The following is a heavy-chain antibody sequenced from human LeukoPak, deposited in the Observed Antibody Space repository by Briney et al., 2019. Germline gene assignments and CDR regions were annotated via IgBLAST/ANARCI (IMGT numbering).Heavy chain of an antibody. CDR1: GYTFTGYY. Sequence: GASVKVSCKASGYTFTGYYLNWVRQAPGQGLEWMGIINPSGGSRSYAQKFQGRVTLTRDTSTSTVYMELSSLRSEDTAVYYCARGLTTVTNCFDYWGQGTLVTVSS. V-gene: IGHV1-46*01. CDR3: ARGLTTVTNCFDY. CDR2: INPSGGSR. D-gene: IGHD4-17*01. J-gene: IGHJ4*02.